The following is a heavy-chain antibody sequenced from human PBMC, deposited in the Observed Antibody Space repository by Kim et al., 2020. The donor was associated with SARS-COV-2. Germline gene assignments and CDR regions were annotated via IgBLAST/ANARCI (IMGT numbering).Heavy chain of an antibody. J-gene: IGHJ5*02. CDR2: VSYNGKT. V-gene: IGHV4-39*07. Sequence: SETLSLTCSVSGGSISSASFFWGWIRQPPGKGLEWVGSVSYNGKTSLHPSLKSRVTISIDTSKNKVSLKLRSVTAADTAVYFCARGMVGAYGGLTYFDP. CDR3: ARGMVGAYGGLTYFDP. D-gene: IGHD4-17*01. CDR1: GGSISSASFF.